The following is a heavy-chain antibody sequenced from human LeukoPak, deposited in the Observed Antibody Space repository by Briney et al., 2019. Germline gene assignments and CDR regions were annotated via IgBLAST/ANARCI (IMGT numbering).Heavy chain of an antibody. V-gene: IGHV1-46*01. CDR2: INPSGGST. J-gene: IGHJ4*02. CDR1: GYTFTSYY. Sequence: ASVKVSCKASGYTFTSYYMHWVRQAPGQGLEWMGIINPSGGSTSYAQKFQGRVTMTRDTSTSTVYMELSSLRSEDTAVYYCARGDYSNYFDLDPNFDYWGQGTLVTVSS. D-gene: IGHD4-11*01. CDR3: ARGDYSNYFDLDPNFDY.